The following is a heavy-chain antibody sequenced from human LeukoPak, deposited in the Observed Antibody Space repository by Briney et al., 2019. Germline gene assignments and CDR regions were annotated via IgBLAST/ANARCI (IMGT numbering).Heavy chain of an antibody. J-gene: IGHJ4*02. V-gene: IGHV4-4*02. CDR3: ARDCYDTSGCLDY. D-gene: IGHD3-22*01. CDR1: GGSISNSNW. CDR2: IYYSGST. Sequence: SETLSLTCAVSGGSISNSNWWSWVRQPPEKGLEWIGEIYYSGSTNYNPSLKSRITISVDKSKNQFSLKLSSVTAADTAVYYCARDCYDTSGCLDYWGQGTLVTVSS.